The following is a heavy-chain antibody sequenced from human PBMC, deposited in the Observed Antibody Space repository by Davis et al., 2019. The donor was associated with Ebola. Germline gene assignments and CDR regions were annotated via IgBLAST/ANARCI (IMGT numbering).Heavy chain of an antibody. CDR1: GGSISSYY. J-gene: IGHJ6*02. CDR2: IYYSGST. D-gene: IGHD1-1*01. CDR3: ARVKSWERGLYYYYGMDV. V-gene: IGHV4-59*01. Sequence: MPSETLSLTCTVSGGSISSYYWSWIRQPPGKGLEWIGDIYYSGSTNYNPSLKSRVTISVDTSKNQFSLKLSSVTAADTAVYYCARVKSWERGLYYYYGMDVWGQGTTVNVSS.